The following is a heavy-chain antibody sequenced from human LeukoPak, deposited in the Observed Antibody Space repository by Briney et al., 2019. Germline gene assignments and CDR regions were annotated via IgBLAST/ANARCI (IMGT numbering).Heavy chain of an antibody. CDR2: INPNSGGT. Sequence: GASVKVSCKASGCTFTGYYMHWVRQAPGQGLEWMGWINPNSGGTNYAQKFQGRVTMTRDTSISTAYMELSRLRSDDTAVYYCARAGVRVVDVVVTAMEAYYFDYWGQGTLVTVSS. D-gene: IGHD2-21*02. CDR1: GCTFTGYY. CDR3: ARAGVRVVDVVVTAMEAYYFDY. V-gene: IGHV1-2*02. J-gene: IGHJ4*02.